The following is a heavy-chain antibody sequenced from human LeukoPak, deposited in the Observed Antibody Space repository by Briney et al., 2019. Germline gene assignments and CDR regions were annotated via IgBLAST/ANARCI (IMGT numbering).Heavy chain of an antibody. J-gene: IGHJ5*01. CDR1: GFTFTSYS. V-gene: IGHV3-23*01. Sequence: GGPLRLSCAASGFTFTSYSMNWVRQAPGKGLECVSDITNGGVTTYYADSVKGRFTISRDNSKNTLYLQMNSLRAEDTAVYHCAKGSFGYASAWSDSWGQGTLVTVSS. CDR2: ITNGGVTT. D-gene: IGHD6-19*01. CDR3: AKGSFGYASAWSDS.